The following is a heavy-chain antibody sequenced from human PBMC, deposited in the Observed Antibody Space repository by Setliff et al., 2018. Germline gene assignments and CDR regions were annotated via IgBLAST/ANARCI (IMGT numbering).Heavy chain of an antibody. V-gene: IGHV4-59*01. J-gene: IGHJ3*02. Sequence: SETLSLTCTVSGGSISSYYWSWIRQPPGKGLEWIGYIYYSGSTNYNPSLKSRVTISVDTSKNQFSLKLSSVTAAGTAVYYCARDEGSSWFEGAFDIWGQGTMVTVSS. CDR3: ARDEGSSWFEGAFDI. D-gene: IGHD6-13*01. CDR2: IYYSGST. CDR1: GGSISSYY.